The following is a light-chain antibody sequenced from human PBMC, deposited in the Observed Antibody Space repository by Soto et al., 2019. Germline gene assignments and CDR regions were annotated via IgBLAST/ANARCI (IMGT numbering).Light chain of an antibody. V-gene: IGKV3-11*01. CDR1: QSVGTY. CDR2: DAS. Sequence: MVLTHSPSTLSLSPGERATRSCRASQSVGTYLAWYQQKPGQSPRLLMFDASNRDTGIPARFSGSGSGTEFTLTISSLEPEDFGVYYCQHRSFWPVSFGQGTRLEI. CDR3: QHRSFWPVS. J-gene: IGKJ5*01.